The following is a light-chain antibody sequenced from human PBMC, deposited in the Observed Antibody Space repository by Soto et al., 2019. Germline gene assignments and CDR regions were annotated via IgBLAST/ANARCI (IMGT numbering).Light chain of an antibody. CDR3: QQYDQWPVT. CDR2: GAS. Sequence: EIVMTQSPATLSVSPGERVTFSCRASQSVTSNLAWYQHKPGQAPRLLISGASTGATGIPARFTGSGSGTEFTLTINSLQSEDYAISYCQQYDQWPVTFGGGTKVEIK. CDR1: QSVTSN. J-gene: IGKJ4*01. V-gene: IGKV3-15*01.